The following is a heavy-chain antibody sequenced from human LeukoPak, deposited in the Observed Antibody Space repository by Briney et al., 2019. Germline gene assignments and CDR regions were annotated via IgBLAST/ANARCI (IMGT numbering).Heavy chain of an antibody. CDR1: GFTFSSYW. J-gene: IGHJ4*02. Sequence: AGSLRLSCAASGFTFSSYWMHWVRQAPGKGLVWVSRINSDGSSTSYADSVKGRFTISRDNAKNTLYLQMNSLRAEDTAVYYCAREPGYCSSTSCYTTEIDYWGQGTLVTVSS. CDR2: INSDGSST. CDR3: AREPGYCSSTSCYTTEIDY. D-gene: IGHD2-2*02. V-gene: IGHV3-74*01.